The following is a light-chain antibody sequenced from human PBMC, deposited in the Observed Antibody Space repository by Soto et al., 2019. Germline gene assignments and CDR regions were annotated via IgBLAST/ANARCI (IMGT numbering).Light chain of an antibody. CDR1: QSVSRY. J-gene: IGKJ1*01. CDR2: DAS. Sequence: EIVLTQSPATLSVSPGERATLSCRASQSVSRYVAWYQEKPGHAPRLRIYDASNRATGIPDRFSGSGSGTDFTLTISRMEPEDFAVYYCQQYGSSGTFGQGTKVDIK. V-gene: IGKV3-20*01. CDR3: QQYGSSGT.